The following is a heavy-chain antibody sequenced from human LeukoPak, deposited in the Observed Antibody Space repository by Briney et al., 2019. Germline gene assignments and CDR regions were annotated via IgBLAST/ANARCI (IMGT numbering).Heavy chain of an antibody. J-gene: IGHJ5*02. CDR1: GYTFTSYG. Sequence: ASVKVSCKASGYTFTSYGISWVRQAPGQGLEWMGWISAYNGNTNYAQKLQGRVTMTTDTSTSTAYMELRSLRSDDTAVYYCARVGITGTTSDWFDPRGQGTLVTVSS. D-gene: IGHD1-7*01. V-gene: IGHV1-18*01. CDR2: ISAYNGNT. CDR3: ARVGITGTTSDWFDP.